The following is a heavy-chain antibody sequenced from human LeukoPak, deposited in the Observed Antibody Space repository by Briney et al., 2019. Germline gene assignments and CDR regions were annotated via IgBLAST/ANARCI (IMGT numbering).Heavy chain of an antibody. V-gene: IGHV1-2*02. D-gene: IGHD5-12*01. Sequence: ASVKVSCKASGYTFTGYYMHWVRQAPGQGLEWMGWINPNSGGTNYAQKFQGRVTMTRDTSISTAYMELSSLRSDDTAVYYCARVGGGYDSDGAYWGQGTLVIVSS. J-gene: IGHJ4*02. CDR1: GYTFTGYY. CDR2: INPNSGGT. CDR3: ARVGGGYDSDGAY.